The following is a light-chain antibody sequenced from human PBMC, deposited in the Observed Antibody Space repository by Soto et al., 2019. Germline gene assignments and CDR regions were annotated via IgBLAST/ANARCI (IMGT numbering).Light chain of an antibody. V-gene: IGKV1-6*01. CDR3: LQDSNYPLT. CDR2: AAS. J-gene: IGKJ4*01. Sequence: ALQMTQSPSSLSASVGDRVTITCRASQGIRNDLGWYQQKPGKAPKLLIYAASSLQSGVPSRFSGSGSGTDFTLTISSLQPEDCATYYCLQDSNYPLTFGGGTKVEIK. CDR1: QGIRND.